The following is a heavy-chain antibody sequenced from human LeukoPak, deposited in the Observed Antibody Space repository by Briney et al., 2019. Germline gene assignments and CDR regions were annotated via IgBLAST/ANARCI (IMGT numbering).Heavy chain of an antibody. V-gene: IGHV3-11*04. CDR1: GFTFSDYY. J-gene: IGHJ4*02. CDR3: VSYDILPGWYFDY. D-gene: IGHD3-22*01. Sequence: GGPLRLSCAASGFTFSDYYMSWIRQAPGKGLEWVSYISSSGSTIYYADSVKGRFTISRDNAKNSLYLQMNSLRAEDTAVYYCVSYDILPGWYFDYWGQGTLVTVSS. CDR2: ISSSGSTI.